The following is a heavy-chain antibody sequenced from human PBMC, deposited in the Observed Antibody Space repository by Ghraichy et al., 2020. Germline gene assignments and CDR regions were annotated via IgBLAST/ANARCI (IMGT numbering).Heavy chain of an antibody. V-gene: IGHV4-39*01. CDR1: GGSVTNSNYY. CDR2: IYYSGST. D-gene: IGHD3-10*01. J-gene: IGHJ4*02. CDR3: VRRQTTMVLDY. Sequence: SETLSLTCTVSGGSVTNSNYYWGWIRQPPGKGLEWIGNIYYSGSTSYNPSLKSRVTISVDTSKNQFSLKLSSVTAADTAVYYCVRRQTTMVLDYWGQGTLVTVSS.